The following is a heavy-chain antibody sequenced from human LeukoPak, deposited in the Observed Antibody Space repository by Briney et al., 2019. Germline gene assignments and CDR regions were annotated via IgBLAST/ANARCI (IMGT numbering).Heavy chain of an antibody. J-gene: IGHJ5*01. CDR3: ARQANWFDS. CDR1: GGSISSSSYY. Sequence: PSETLSLTCTVSGGSISSSSYYWGWIRQPPGKGLEWIGSIYYSGSTYYNPSLKSRVTISVDTSKNQFSLKLRSVTATDTAVYYCARQANWFDSWGQGTLVTVSS. CDR2: IYYSGST. V-gene: IGHV4-39*01.